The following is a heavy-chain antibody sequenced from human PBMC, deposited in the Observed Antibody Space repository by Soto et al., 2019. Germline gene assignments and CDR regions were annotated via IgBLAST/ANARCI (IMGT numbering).Heavy chain of an antibody. D-gene: IGHD3-16*01. V-gene: IGHV1-8*01. Sequence: QVQLVQSGAEVKKPGASVKVSCKASGYTFTSYDINWVRQAPGQGLEWMGWMNPNSGNTGYAQKFQGRITMTRNTSITKAYIELSSLRSADTAVDYCAGGGVLGMDVWGQGTTVTVSS. CDR1: GYTFTSYD. CDR3: AGGGVLGMDV. J-gene: IGHJ6*02. CDR2: MNPNSGNT.